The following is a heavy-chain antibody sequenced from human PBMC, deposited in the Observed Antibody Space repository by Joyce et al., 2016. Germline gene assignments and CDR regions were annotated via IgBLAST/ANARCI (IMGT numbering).Heavy chain of an antibody. CDR1: GFTFSSYA. D-gene: IGHD4-17*01. Sequence: EVQLLQSGGGLVQPGGSLRLSCVASGFTFSSYAMNWVRQTPGQGLEWVSSIRGSGGSTYYADSVKGRFTISRDNSKNTLYLQMNSLRAEDTAVFYCAKAPDYRDFLSYYSFGMDVWGQGTTVTISS. J-gene: IGHJ6*02. CDR3: AKAPDYRDFLSYYSFGMDV. CDR2: IRGSGGST. V-gene: IGHV3-23*01.